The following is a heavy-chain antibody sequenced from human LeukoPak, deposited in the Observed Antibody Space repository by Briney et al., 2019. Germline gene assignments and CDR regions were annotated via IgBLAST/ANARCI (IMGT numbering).Heavy chain of an antibody. CDR2: INTDGSYI. V-gene: IGHV3-74*01. CDR3: TTFGIDWSLSY. Sequence: GGSLRLSCAASGFIFSSWWMIWFRRLPGKGLVSVSHINTDGSYIRYADSAKGRFTISRDNAKNTLYLQMNSLRPEDTGVYYCTTFGIDWSLSYWGQGALVTVSS. J-gene: IGHJ4*02. CDR1: GFIFSSWW. D-gene: IGHD3-9*01.